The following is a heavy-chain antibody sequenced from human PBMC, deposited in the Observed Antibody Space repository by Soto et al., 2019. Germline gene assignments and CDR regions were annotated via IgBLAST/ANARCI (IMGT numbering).Heavy chain of an antibody. Sequence: GKGLEWMGWINAGNGNTKYSQKFQGRVTISRDMSTSTAYMELSSLRPEDTAVYYCARTRDGILAPRLVTASQLLLSSQH. CDR2: INAGNGNT. J-gene: IGHJ1*01. V-gene: IGHV1-3*01. CDR3: ARTRDGILAPRLVTASQLLLSSQH. D-gene: IGHD2-15*01.